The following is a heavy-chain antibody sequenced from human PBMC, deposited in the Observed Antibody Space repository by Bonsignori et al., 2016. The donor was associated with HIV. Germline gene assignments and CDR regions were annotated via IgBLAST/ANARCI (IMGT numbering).Heavy chain of an antibody. V-gene: IGHV4-39*07. D-gene: IGHD2-15*01. CDR3: ARGWHYFDY. CDR2: IYYSGST. Sequence: QLQLQESGPGLVKPSETLSLTCTVSGGSISSSSYYWGWIRQSPGKGLEWIGSIYYSGSTYYNPSLKSRVTISVDTSKNQFSLKLSSVTAADTAVYYCARGWHYFDYWGQGTLVTVSS. J-gene: IGHJ4*02. CDR1: GGSISSSSYY.